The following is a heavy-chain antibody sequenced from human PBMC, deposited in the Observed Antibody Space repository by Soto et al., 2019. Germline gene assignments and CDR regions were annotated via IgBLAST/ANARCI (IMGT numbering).Heavy chain of an antibody. CDR2: IWYDGSNK. J-gene: IGHJ4*02. CDR3: ARAPEAMVWEEDDY. Sequence: GGSLRLSCAASGFTFSSYGMHWVRQAPGKGLEWVAVIWYDGSNKYYADSVKGRFTISRDNSKNTLYLQMNSLRAEDTAGYYLARAPEAMVWEEDDYWGQGTLVTL. CDR1: GFTFSSYG. D-gene: IGHD5-18*01. V-gene: IGHV3-33*01.